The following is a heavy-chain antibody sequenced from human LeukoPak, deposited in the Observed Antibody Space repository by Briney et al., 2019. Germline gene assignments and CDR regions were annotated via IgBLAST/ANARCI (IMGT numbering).Heavy chain of an antibody. CDR2: INHSGST. CDR1: GGSFSGYY. J-gene: IGHJ4*02. V-gene: IGHV4-34*01. D-gene: IGHD1-26*01. Sequence: PSETLSLTCAVYGGSFSGYYWSWIRQPPGKGLEWIGEINHSGSTNYNPSLKSRVTISVDTSKNQFSLKLSSVTAADTAVYYCAKDVGPLVFLDYSGSYFDYWGQGTLVTVSS. CDR3: AKDVGPLVFLDYSGSYFDY.